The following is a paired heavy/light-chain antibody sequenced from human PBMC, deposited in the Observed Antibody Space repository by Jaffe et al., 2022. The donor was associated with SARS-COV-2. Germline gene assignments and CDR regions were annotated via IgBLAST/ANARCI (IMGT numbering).Heavy chain of an antibody. D-gene: IGHD3-16*01. Sequence: QVQLAQSGAEVKRPGSSMKVSCKVSGDNFKAHAISWVRQAPGHGLEWLGRIIPLLDLTDYAQKFHGRVSIAADESTTTVYMELNSLTSDDTATYYCARDQDGGGGTSRYDYWGQGTLVIVSS. J-gene: IGHJ4*02. CDR3: ARDQDGGGGTSRYDY. V-gene: IGHV1-69*04. CDR2: IIPLLDLT. CDR1: GDNFKAHA.
Light chain of an antibody. CDR1: QDIRYH. J-gene: IGKJ2*01. Sequence: DIQMTQSPSSLSASIGDRVTITCQASQDIRYHLNWYQQRPGKAPKLLIYDASKLETGVPSRFSGSGSGTDFTFTITSLQPEDFATYFCQQYEGPPTFGLGTKVEIK. V-gene: IGKV1-33*01. CDR3: QQYEGPPT. CDR2: DAS.